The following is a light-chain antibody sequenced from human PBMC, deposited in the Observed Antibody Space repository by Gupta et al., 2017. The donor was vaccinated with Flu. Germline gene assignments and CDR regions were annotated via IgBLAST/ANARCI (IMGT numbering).Light chain of an antibody. J-gene: IGLJ1*01. CDR2: DVS. CDR1: SSDIGGYNY. Sequence: QSVTVSCTGTSSDIGGYNYVSWYQQHPGKAPKLMIYDVSKRPSGVPDRFSGYKSGNTASLTISGLQAEDEADYYCCSFAGGFYVFGTGTKVTVL. V-gene: IGLV2-11*01. CDR3: CSFAGGFYV.